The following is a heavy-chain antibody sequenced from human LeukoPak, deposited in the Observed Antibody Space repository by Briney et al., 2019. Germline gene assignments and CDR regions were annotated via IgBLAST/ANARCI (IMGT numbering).Heavy chain of an antibody. CDR3: ARGPPGWGVGHYFDY. D-gene: IGHD3-10*01. V-gene: IGHV3-33*01. CDR2: IWYDGSNK. CDR1: GFTFSSYG. Sequence: PGRSLRLSCAASGFTFSSYGMHWVRQAPGKGLEWVAVIWYDGSNKYYADSVKGRFTISRDTSKNTLYLQMNSLRGEDTAVYYCARGPPGWGVGHYFDYWGQGTLVTVSS. J-gene: IGHJ4*02.